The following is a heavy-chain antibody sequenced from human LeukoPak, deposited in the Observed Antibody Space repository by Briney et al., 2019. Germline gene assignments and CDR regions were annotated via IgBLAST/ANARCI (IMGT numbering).Heavy chain of an antibody. CDR1: GGTFSSYA. Sequence: GASVKVSCKASGGTFSSYAISWVRQAPGKGLEWMGGFDPEDGETIYAQKFQGRVTMTEDTSTDTAYMELSSLRSEDTAVYYCATAYCGGDCGVDYWGQGTLVTVSS. CDR3: ATAYCGGDCGVDY. V-gene: IGHV1-24*01. CDR2: FDPEDGET. D-gene: IGHD2-21*02. J-gene: IGHJ4*02.